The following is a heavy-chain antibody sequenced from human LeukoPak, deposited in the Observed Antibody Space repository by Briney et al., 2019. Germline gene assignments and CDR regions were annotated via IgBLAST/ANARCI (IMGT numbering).Heavy chain of an antibody. CDR2: INTNTGNP. CDR1: GYTFTSYA. D-gene: IGHD2-15*01. CDR3: AREADCSGGSCPKTGKEPGQDWFDP. V-gene: IGHV7-4-1*02. J-gene: IGHJ5*02. Sequence: ASVKVSCKASGYTFTSYAMNWVRQAPGQGLEWMGWINTNTGNPTYAQGFTGRFVFSLDTSVSTAYLQISSLKAEDTAVYYCAREADCSGGSCPKTGKEPGQDWFDPWGQGTLVTVSS.